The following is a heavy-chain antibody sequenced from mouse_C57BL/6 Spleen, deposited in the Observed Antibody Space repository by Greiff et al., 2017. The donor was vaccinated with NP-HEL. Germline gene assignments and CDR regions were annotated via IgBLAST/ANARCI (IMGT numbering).Heavy chain of an antibody. D-gene: IGHD1-1*01. CDR3: ARWGGHYCGSSYDMDY. CDR1: GYTFTDYY. CDR2: INPNNGGT. J-gene: IGHJ4*01. Sequence: VQLQQPGPELVKPGASVKISCKASGYTFTDYYMNWVKQSHGQSLEWIGDINPNNGGTSYNQTFQGKATLTVDKSSSTAYMELRSLTSEDSAVYYCARWGGHYCGSSYDMDYWGKGTSVTVAS. V-gene: IGHV1-26*01.